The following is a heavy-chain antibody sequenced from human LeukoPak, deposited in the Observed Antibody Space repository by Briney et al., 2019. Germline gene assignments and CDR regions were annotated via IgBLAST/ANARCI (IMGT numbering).Heavy chain of an antibody. V-gene: IGHV3-23*01. D-gene: IGHD2-2*01. CDR2: ISGSGGST. CDR3: AKDLDVVVDY. CDR1: GFTFSSYA. J-gene: IGHJ4*02. Sequence: GGSLRLSCAASGFTFSSYAMSWVCQAPGKGLEWVSAISGSGGSTYYADSVKGRFTISRDNSKNTLYLQTNSLRAEDTAVYYCAKDLDVVVDYRGQGTLVTVSS.